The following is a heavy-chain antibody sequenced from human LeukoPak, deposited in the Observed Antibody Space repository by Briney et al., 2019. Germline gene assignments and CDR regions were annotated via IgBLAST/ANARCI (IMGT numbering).Heavy chain of an antibody. CDR3: AGGSSQDIDWFDP. Sequence: LSLTCAVYGGSFSDYYMSWIRQAPGKGLEWVSYISSSGSTIYYADSVKGRFTISRDNAKNSLYLQMNSLRAEDTAVYYCAGGSSQDIDWFDPWGQGTLVTVSS. CDR1: GGSFSDYY. CDR2: ISSSGSTI. D-gene: IGHD6-13*01. V-gene: IGHV3-11*01. J-gene: IGHJ5*02.